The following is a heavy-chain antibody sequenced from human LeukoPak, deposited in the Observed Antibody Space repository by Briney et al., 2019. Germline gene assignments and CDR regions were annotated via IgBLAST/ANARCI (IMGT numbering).Heavy chain of an antibody. CDR3: ARGVSSYDSSGYFFWFDP. CDR2: INHSGST. Sequence: SETLSLTCAVYGGSFSGYYWSWIRQPPGKGREWIGEINHSGSTNYNPSLKSRVTISVDTSKNQFSLKLSSVTAADTAVYYCARGVSSYDSSGYFFWFDPWGQGTLVTVSS. CDR1: GGSFSGYY. J-gene: IGHJ5*02. D-gene: IGHD3-22*01. V-gene: IGHV4-34*01.